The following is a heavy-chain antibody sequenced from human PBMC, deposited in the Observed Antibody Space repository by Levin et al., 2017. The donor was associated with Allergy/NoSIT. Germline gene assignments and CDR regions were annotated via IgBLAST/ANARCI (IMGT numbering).Heavy chain of an antibody. D-gene: IGHD6-19*01. CDR1: GFTFSSYG. CDR2: ISSDGRKK. V-gene: IGHV3-30*18. J-gene: IGHJ3*02. Sequence: GGSLRLSCAASGFTFSSYGMHWVRQAPGKGLEWFSVISSDGRKKFYADSVKGRFTISRDNSKNTLYLQMNSLRVEDTALYYCAKDGYGSGWYPLGNDAFEMWGQGTKVSVSS. CDR3: AKDGYGSGWYPLGNDAFEM.